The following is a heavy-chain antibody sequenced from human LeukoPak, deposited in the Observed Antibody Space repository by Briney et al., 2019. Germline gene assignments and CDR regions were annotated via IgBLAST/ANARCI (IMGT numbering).Heavy chain of an antibody. J-gene: IGHJ4*02. Sequence: GGSLRLSCAASGFTFSSYEMNWVRQAPGKGLEWVSYISSSGSTIYYADSVKGRFTISRDNAKNSLYLQMNSLRAEDTAMYYCARDLGGSLTFDYWGQGTLVTVSS. V-gene: IGHV3-48*03. CDR3: ARDLGGSLTFDY. D-gene: IGHD1-26*01. CDR1: GFTFSSYE. CDR2: ISSSGSTI.